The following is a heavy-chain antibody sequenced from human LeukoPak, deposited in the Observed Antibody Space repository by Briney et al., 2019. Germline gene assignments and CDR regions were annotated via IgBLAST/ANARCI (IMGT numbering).Heavy chain of an antibody. CDR3: ARGGGGYSYGYYYYFDY. D-gene: IGHD5-18*01. V-gene: IGHV1-69*01. CDR2: IIPIFGTA. CDR1: GGTFSSYA. Sequence: SVKVSCKASGGTFSSYAISWVRQASGQGLEWMGGIIPIFGTANYAQKFQGRVTITADESTSTAYMELSSLRSEDTAVYYCARGGGGYSYGYYYYFDYWGQGTLVTVSS. J-gene: IGHJ4*02.